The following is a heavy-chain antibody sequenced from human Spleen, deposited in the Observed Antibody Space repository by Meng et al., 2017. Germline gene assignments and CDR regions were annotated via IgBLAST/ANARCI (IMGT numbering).Heavy chain of an antibody. CDR1: GGSFSGYY. CDR2: INHSGST. Sequence: QVQLQQWGAGLLKPSETLYLTGAVYGGSFSGYYWSWIRQPPGKGLEWIGEINHSGSTNYNPSLKSRVTISVDTSKNQFSLKLSSVTAADTAVYYCARGLRPGAAADIWGQGTLVTVSS. D-gene: IGHD6-13*01. CDR3: ARGLRPGAAADI. V-gene: IGHV4-34*01. J-gene: IGHJ4*02.